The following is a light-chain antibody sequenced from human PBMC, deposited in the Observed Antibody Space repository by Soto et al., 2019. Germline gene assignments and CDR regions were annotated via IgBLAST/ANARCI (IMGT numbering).Light chain of an antibody. CDR2: DVS. J-gene: IGKJ5*01. CDR3: QQFNSYPIT. V-gene: IGKV1-13*02. Sequence: AIQVTQSPSSLSASVGDRVTITCRASQDIRGALAWYQQKPGKAPKLLIYDVSTLENEVPSRFSGSSSGTLFTLAISSLQPEDFGTYYCQQFNSYPITFGHGTRLEIK. CDR1: QDIRGA.